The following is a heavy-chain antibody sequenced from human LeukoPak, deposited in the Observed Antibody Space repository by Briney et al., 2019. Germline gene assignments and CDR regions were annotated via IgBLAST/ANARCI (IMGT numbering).Heavy chain of an antibody. CDR2: ISSSGSTI. CDR1: GFTFSSYE. Sequence: SGGSLRLPCAASGFTFSSYEMNWVRQAPGKGLEWVSYISSSGSTIYYADSVKGRFTISRDNAKNSLYLQMNSLRAEDTAVYYCASPVRGTANPSDYWGQGTLVTVSS. CDR3: ASPVRGTANPSDY. D-gene: IGHD3-10*01. V-gene: IGHV3-48*03. J-gene: IGHJ4*02.